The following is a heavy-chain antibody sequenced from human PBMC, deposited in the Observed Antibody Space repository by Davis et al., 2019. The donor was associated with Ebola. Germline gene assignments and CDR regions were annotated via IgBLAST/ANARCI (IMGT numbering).Heavy chain of an antibody. Sequence: ESLKISCAASGFTFSSYSMNWVRQAPGKGLEWVSSISSSSSYIYYADSVKGRFTISRDNAKNSLYLQMNSLRAEDTAVYYCARGGAVAAYYYYYGMDVWGQGTTVTVSS. CDR1: GFTFSSYS. CDR2: ISSSSSYI. J-gene: IGHJ6*02. CDR3: ARGGAVAAYYYYYGMDV. D-gene: IGHD6-19*01. V-gene: IGHV3-21*01.